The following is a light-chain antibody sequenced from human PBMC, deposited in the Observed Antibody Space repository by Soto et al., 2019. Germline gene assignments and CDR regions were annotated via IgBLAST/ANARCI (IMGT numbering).Light chain of an antibody. CDR1: QSISSY. J-gene: IGKJ1*01. Sequence: IEMTQSPSTLSASVGDRATITCRASQSISSYLAWYQQKPGQAPKLLIYAASTLQTGVPSRFSGSGSGADFTLTICCLQSEDFATYYCQHYYSYPRTFGQGTKVESK. V-gene: IGKV1-8*01. CDR2: AAS. CDR3: QHYYSYPRT.